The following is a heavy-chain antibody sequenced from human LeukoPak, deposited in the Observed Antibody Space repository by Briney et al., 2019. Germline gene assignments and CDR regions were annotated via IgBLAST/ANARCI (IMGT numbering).Heavy chain of an antibody. CDR1: GFTFSSYW. D-gene: IGHD3-3*01. Sequence: GGSLRLSCAASGFTFSSYWMSWVRQAPGKGLEWVANIKQDGSEKYYVDSVKGRFTISRDNAKNSLYLQMNSLRAEDTAVYYCARDKGYYDFWSGYYSDAFDIWGQGTMVTVSS. CDR3: ARDKGYYDFWSGYYSDAFDI. V-gene: IGHV3-7*01. J-gene: IGHJ3*02. CDR2: IKQDGSEK.